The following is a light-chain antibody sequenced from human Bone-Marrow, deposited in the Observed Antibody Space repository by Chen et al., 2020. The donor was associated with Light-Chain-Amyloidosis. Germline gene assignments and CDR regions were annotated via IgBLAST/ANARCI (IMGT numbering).Light chain of an antibody. V-gene: IGLV3-25*03. CDR2: RDT. J-gene: IGLJ2*01. CDR3: QSADSSGTYEVI. Sequence: SYEPTQPPSVSVSPGQTARITCSGDDLPTKYAYWYQQKPGQAPVLVIHRDTERPSGISERFSGSSSGTTATLTISGVQAEDEADDHCQSADSSGTYEVIFGGGTKLTVL. CDR1: DLPTKY.